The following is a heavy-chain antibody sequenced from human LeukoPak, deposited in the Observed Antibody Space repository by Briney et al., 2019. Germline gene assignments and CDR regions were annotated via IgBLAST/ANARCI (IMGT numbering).Heavy chain of an antibody. CDR1: GGSISRSSYY. D-gene: IGHD6-19*01. V-gene: IGHV4-39*01. Sequence: SETLSLTCTVSGGSISRSSYYWGWLRQPPGKGLEWFGNIYYSGSTYYNPSLESRVTISVDTSKNQFSLKLSSVTAADTAVYYCARHVEYSSGWPDYWGQGTLVTVSS. J-gene: IGHJ4*02. CDR3: ARHVEYSSGWPDY. CDR2: IYYSGST.